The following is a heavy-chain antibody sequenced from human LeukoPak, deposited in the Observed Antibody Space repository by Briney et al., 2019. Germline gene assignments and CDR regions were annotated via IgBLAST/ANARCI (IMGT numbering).Heavy chain of an antibody. CDR2: INSDGSST. V-gene: IGHV3-74*01. D-gene: IGHD2/OR15-2a*01. Sequence: PGGSRRLSCAASRFTFSSYWMHWVRQAPGKGLVWVSRINSDGSSTSYADSVKGRFTVSRDDAKNSLYLQMNSLRAEDTAVYYCARDFQNIATDYWGQGTLVIVSS. J-gene: IGHJ4*02. CDR1: RFTFSSYW. CDR3: ARDFQNIATDY.